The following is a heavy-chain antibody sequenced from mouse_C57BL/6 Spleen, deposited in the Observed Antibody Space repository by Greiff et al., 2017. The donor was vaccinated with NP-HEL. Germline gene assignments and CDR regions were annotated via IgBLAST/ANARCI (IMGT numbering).Heavy chain of an antibody. V-gene: IGHV1-50*01. J-gene: IGHJ3*01. CDR3: ESFAY. CDR1: GYTFTSYW. Sequence: QVQLKQPGAELVKPGASVKLSCKASGYTFTSYWMQWVKQRPGQGLEWIGEIDPSDSYTNYNQKFKGKATLTVDTSSSTAYMQLSSLTSEDSAVYYCESFAYWGQGTLVTVSA. CDR2: IDPSDSYT.